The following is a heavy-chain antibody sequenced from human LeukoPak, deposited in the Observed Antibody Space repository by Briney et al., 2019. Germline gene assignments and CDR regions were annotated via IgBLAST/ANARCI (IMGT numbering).Heavy chain of an antibody. D-gene: IGHD3-16*01. V-gene: IGHV3-7*01. CDR3: ARVGEGRGGAFDI. J-gene: IGHJ3*02. CDR2: INRDGSEK. Sequence: PGRSLRLSCAASGFTFSSYWMSWVRQAPGKGLEWVANINRDGSEKYYVDSVKGRFTISRDNAKNSLYLQMNSLRAEDTAVYYCARVGEGRGGAFDIWGQGTMVTVSP. CDR1: GFTFSSYW.